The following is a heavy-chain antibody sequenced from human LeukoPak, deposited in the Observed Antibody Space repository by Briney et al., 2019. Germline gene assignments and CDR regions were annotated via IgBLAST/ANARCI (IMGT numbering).Heavy chain of an antibody. CDR3: ARYYYDSSGYYYDYYYGMDV. J-gene: IGHJ6*02. CDR1: GFTFSNFL. Sequence: GGSLRLSCAASGFTFSNFLMSWVRQAPGKGLEWVANIKQDGSEKYYVASVKGRFSISRDNAKNALFLQMNSLRAEDTAVYYCARYYYDSSGYYYDYYYGMDVWGQGTTVTVSS. D-gene: IGHD3-22*01. V-gene: IGHV3-7*04. CDR2: IKQDGSEK.